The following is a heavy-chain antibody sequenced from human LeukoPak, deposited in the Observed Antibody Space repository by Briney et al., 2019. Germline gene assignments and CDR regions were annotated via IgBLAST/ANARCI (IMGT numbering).Heavy chain of an antibody. CDR3: ARDRSLYSSTWYVPRDGFDI. J-gene: IGHJ3*02. Sequence: ASVRVSCKASGYTFTGYYIHWLRQAPGQGLEWMGIINPSGGSTSYAQKFQGRVTMTRDMSTSTAYMELSSLRSEDTAVYYCARDRSLYSSTWYVPRDGFDIWGQGTMVTVSS. V-gene: IGHV1-46*01. D-gene: IGHD6-13*01. CDR2: INPSGGST. CDR1: GYTFTGYY.